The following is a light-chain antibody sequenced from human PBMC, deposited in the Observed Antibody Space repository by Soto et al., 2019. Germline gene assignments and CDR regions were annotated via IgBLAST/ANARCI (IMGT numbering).Light chain of an antibody. CDR2: EGT. Sequence: QSVLTQPPSASGSPGQSVTIPCTGTSSDVGGYDHVSWYQQHPGKAPKLMIYEGTKRPSGVSNRFSGSKSGNTASLTISGLQAEDEADYFCCSYAGTSTLLFGGGTKLTVL. CDR3: CSYAGTSTLL. J-gene: IGLJ3*02. V-gene: IGLV2-23*01. CDR1: SSDVGGYDH.